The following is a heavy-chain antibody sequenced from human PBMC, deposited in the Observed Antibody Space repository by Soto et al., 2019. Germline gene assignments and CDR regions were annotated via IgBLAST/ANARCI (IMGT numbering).Heavy chain of an antibody. CDR2: IFHDGTA. CDR3: ARLVYDTRLNYMYFDF. CDR1: GVSISSGNW. V-gene: IGHV4-4*01. D-gene: IGHD2-8*01. J-gene: IGHJ4*02. Sequence: LSLTCAVSGVSISSGNWWTWVRQTPQRGLEYIGEIFHDGTANYYPSFERRVAISVYTSKNQFSLKLTSVTAADTAIYFCARLVYDTRLNYMYFDFWGQGALVTVSS.